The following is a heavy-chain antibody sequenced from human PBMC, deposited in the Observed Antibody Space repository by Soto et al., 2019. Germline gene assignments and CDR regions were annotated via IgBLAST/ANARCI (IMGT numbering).Heavy chain of an antibody. CDR3: AKGRGGSLYNYGGGPDN. CDR2: ISGSGGNT. CDR1: GFSFSTYA. D-gene: IGHD5-18*01. Sequence: EVQLLDSGGGLVQPGGSLRLFCAASGFSFSTYAMSWVRQAPGRGLEWVSGISGSGGNTYYADSVKGRFTISRDNSKDTLYLQMTSLRAEDTALYYCAKGRGGSLYNYGGGPDNWGQGTLLTVSS. V-gene: IGHV3-23*01. J-gene: IGHJ4*02.